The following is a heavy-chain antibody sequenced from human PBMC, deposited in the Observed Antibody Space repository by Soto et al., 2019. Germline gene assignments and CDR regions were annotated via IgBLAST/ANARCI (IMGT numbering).Heavy chain of an antibody. CDR1: GFTFSSYG. V-gene: IGHV3-33*01. D-gene: IGHD3-10*01. CDR2: IWYDGSNK. CDR3: ARDGKYYYGSGRAAFDI. Sequence: QVQLVESGGGVVQPGRSLRLSCAASGFTFSSYGMHWVRQAPGKGLEWVAVIWYDGSNKYYADSVKGRFTISRDNSKNTLYLQMNSLRAEDTAEYYCARDGKYYYGSGRAAFDIWGQGTMVTVSS. J-gene: IGHJ3*02.